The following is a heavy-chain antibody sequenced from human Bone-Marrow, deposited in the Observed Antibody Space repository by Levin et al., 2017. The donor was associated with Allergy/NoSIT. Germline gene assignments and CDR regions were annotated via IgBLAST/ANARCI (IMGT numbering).Heavy chain of an antibody. CDR2: VYWDADK. D-gene: IGHD6-19*01. J-gene: IGHJ4*02. Sequence: SGPTLVKPTQTLTLTCTFSGFSLTTTGVGVGWIRQPPGKALEWLALVYWDADKRYTPSLHSRLTITKDTSNNQVVLTMTNMDPVDTATYYCAQYNTGWSYFPSWGQGTLVTVSS. CDR1: GFSLTTTGVG. V-gene: IGHV2-5*02. CDR3: AQYNTGWSYFPS.